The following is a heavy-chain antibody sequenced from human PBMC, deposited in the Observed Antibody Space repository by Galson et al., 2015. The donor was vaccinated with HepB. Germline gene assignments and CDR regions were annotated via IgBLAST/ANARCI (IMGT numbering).Heavy chain of an antibody. CDR2: IKSNTDGETT. D-gene: IGHD2-8*02. V-gene: IGHV3-15*01. J-gene: IGHJ5*02. CDR1: GFPFNNAW. CDR3: STDVYYSTYWSWLDP. Sequence: SLRLSCAASGFPFNNAWMTWVCQAPGMGLEWVGRIKSNTDGETTDYAAPVKGRFTIPRDDTKNRLYLQMNSLKPEDTAVYYCSTDVYYSTYWSWLDPWGQGTLVTVSS.